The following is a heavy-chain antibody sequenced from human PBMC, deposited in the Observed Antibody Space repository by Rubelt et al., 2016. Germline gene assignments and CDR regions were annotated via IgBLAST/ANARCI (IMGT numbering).Heavy chain of an antibody. CDR1: GGSFSGYY. J-gene: IGHJ4*02. D-gene: IGHD6-6*01. Sequence: QVQLQQWGAGLLKPSETLSLTCAVYGGSFSGYYWSWIRQPPGKGLEWIGEINHSGSTNYNPSLKSRVTRTVDTSKNQFSLKLSSVTAADTAVYYCARESSSSGPFDYWGQGTLVTVSS. CDR2: INHSGST. CDR3: ARESSSSGPFDY. V-gene: IGHV4-34*01.